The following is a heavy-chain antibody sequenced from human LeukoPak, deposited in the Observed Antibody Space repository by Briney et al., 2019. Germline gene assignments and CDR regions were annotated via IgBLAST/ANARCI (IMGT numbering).Heavy chain of an antibody. CDR3: ARDSGNDAFDI. D-gene: IGHD1-26*01. Sequence: ASVKVSCKASGYTFTGYYMHWVRQAPGQGLEWMGWINAYNGNTNYAQKFQGRVTMTTDTSTSTAYMLLRSLRSDDTAVYYCARDSGNDAFDIWGQGTMVTVSS. CDR2: INAYNGNT. V-gene: IGHV1-18*04. CDR1: GYTFTGYY. J-gene: IGHJ3*02.